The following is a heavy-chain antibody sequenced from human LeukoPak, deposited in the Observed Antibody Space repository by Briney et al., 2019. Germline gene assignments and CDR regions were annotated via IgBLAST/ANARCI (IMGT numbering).Heavy chain of an antibody. CDR2: ISSSGSTI. Sequence: GGSLRLSCAASGFTFSSYEMNCVRQAPGKGLEWVSYISSSGSTIYYADSVKGRFTISRDNAKNSLYLQMNSLRAEDTAVYYCARVVPNLYYWYFDLWGRGTLVTVSS. CDR3: ARVVPNLYYWYFDL. V-gene: IGHV3-48*03. J-gene: IGHJ2*01. CDR1: GFTFSSYE. D-gene: IGHD3-10*01.